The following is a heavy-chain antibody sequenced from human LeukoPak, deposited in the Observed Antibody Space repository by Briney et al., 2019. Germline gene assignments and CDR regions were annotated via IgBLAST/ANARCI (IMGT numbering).Heavy chain of an antibody. V-gene: IGHV3-30*04. J-gene: IGHJ3*02. CDR2: ISYDGSNK. Sequence: SGRSLRLSCAASGFTFSSYAMHWVRQAPGKGPEWVAVISYDGSNKYYADSVKGRFTISTDNSKNTLYLQMNSLRAEDTAVYYCARVSGGGAFDIWGQGTMVTVSS. D-gene: IGHD6-19*01. CDR1: GFTFSSYA. CDR3: ARVSGGGAFDI.